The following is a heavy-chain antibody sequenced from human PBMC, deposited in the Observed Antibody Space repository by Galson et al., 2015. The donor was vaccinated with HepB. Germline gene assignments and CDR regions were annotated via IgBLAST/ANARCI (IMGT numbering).Heavy chain of an antibody. CDR2: VSWNTGRR. CDR3: TKSGGFGDYDVRYFFHF. D-gene: IGHD4-17*01. Sequence: SLRLSCAASGFTFDDYAMHWVRQAPGKGLEWVSGVSWNTGRRDYADSVRGRFTISRDNAKNSLYLQMHSLRPEDTAFYYCTKSGGFGDYDVRYFFHFWGQGTLVAVSS. CDR1: GFTFDDYA. V-gene: IGHV3-9*01. J-gene: IGHJ4*02.